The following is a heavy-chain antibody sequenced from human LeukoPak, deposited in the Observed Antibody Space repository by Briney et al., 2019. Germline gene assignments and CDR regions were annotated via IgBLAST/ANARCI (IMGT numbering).Heavy chain of an antibody. D-gene: IGHD6-13*01. CDR1: GGSISSSSYY. CDR3: ASLYSSSWRFDY. CDR2: IYYSGST. V-gene: IGHV4-39*01. J-gene: IGHJ4*02. Sequence: SETLSLTCTVSGGSISSSSYYWGWIRQPPGKGLEWIGSIYYSGSTYYNPSLKSRVTISVDTSKNQFSLKLSSVTAADTAVYYCASLYSSSWRFDYWGQGTLVTVSS.